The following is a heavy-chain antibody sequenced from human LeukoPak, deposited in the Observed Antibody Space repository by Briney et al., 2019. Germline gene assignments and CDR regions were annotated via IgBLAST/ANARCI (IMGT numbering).Heavy chain of an antibody. CDR1: GFTFSTYG. V-gene: IGHV3-33*01. D-gene: IGHD3-16*01. J-gene: IGHJ6*02. CDR2: IWDEGSNR. Sequence: PGGSLRLSCAASGFTFSTYGMHWVRQAPGKGLEWVAVIWDEGSNRDYAESVKGRFTISRDNSKNALYLQMNSLRAEDTAVYYCAREILIPRTKMFGGVHYGMDVWGQGTTVTVSS. CDR3: AREILIPRTKMFGGVHYGMDV.